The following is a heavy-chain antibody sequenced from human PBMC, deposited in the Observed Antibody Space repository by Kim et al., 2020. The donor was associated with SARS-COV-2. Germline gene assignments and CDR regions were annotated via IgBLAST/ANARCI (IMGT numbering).Heavy chain of an antibody. D-gene: IGHD3-16*02. CDR3: ARATPDLGELSGPVYDY. J-gene: IGHJ4*02. CDR1: GGTFSSYA. V-gene: IGHV1-69*13. Sequence: SVKVSCKASGGTFSSYAISWVRQAPGQGLEWMGGIIPIFGTANYAQKFQGRVTITADESTSTAYMELSSLRSEDTAVYYCARATPDLGELSGPVYDYWGQGTLVTVSS. CDR2: IIPIFGTA.